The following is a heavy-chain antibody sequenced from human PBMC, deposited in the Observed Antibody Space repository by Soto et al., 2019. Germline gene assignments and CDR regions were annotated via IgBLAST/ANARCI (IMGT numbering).Heavy chain of an antibody. CDR2: INSDNGNT. Sequence: ASVKVSCKASGYTFSNSGISWVRQAPGQGLEWLGWINSDNGNTNYAQHLQGRVTLTTDTSTSTAYMDLRSLRSDDTAVYYCARDQVITTLGVYSSYYNGMDVWGPGTTVTVSS. J-gene: IGHJ6*02. D-gene: IGHD3-3*01. CDR1: GYTFSNSG. CDR3: ARDQVITTLGVYSSYYNGMDV. V-gene: IGHV1-18*01.